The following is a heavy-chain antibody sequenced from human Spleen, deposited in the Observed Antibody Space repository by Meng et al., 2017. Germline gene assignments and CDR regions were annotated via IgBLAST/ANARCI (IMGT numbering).Heavy chain of an antibody. J-gene: IGHJ4*02. CDR2: IYYSGST. V-gene: IGHV4-39*07. CDR3: AREEHTIYYGSGSIDY. D-gene: IGHD3-10*01. Sequence: SETLSLTCTVSGGSISSSSYYWGWIRQPPGKGLEWIGSIYYSGSTYYNPSLKSRVTISVDTSKNQFSLKLSSVTAADTAVYYCAREEHTIYYGSGSIDYWGQGTLVTVSS. CDR1: GGSISSSSYY.